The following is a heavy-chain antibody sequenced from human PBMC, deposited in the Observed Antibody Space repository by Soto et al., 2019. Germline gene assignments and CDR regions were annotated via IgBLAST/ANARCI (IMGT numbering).Heavy chain of an antibody. V-gene: IGHV1-18*01. Sequence: ASVKVSCKASGYTFTSYGISWVRQAPGQGLEWMGWISAYNGNTNYAQKLQGRVTMTTDTSTSTAYMELRSLRSDDTAVYYCARLNLVVVVAATHRWFDPWGQGTLVTVSS. CDR3: ARLNLVVVVAATHRWFDP. CDR2: ISAYNGNT. D-gene: IGHD2-15*01. CDR1: GYTFTSYG. J-gene: IGHJ5*02.